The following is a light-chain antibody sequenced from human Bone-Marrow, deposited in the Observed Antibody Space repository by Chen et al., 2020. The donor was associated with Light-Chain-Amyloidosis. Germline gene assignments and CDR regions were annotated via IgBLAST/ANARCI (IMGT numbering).Light chain of an antibody. Sequence: DIQMTQSPSSVFAPVGDRVTITCRASQDINFWLAWYQQKPGRAPKLLIQAASTLQSGVPSRFSGSGSGTHFTLTISSLQPEDFAAYYCQQAHNFPPTFGQGTKVEIK. V-gene: IGKV1-12*01. CDR2: AAS. CDR1: QDINFW. CDR3: QQAHNFPPT. J-gene: IGKJ1*01.